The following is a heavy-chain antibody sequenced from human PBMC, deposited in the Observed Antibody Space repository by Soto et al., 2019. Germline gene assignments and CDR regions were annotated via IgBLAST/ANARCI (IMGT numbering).Heavy chain of an antibody. CDR1: GYTFTSYY. CDR2: INHSGGST. J-gene: IGHJ4*02. Sequence: QVQLVQSGAEVKKPGASVKVSCKASGYTFTSYYMHWVRQAPGQGLEWMGIINHSGGSTSYAQKCQGRVTMTRDTSTSTVYMELSSLRSEVTAVYYCARVADYYDSRGVLDYWGQGTLVTVSS. D-gene: IGHD3-22*01. CDR3: ARVADYYDSRGVLDY. V-gene: IGHV1-46*01.